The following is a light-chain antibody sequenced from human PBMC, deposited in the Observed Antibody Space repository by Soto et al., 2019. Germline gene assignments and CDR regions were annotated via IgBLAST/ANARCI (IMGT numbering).Light chain of an antibody. CDR3: QKYNGAPLS. CDR2: AAS. CDR1: QGISNY. V-gene: IGKV1-27*01. Sequence: DIQMTQSPSSLSASVGDRVTITCRARQGISNYLAWYQQKPGKVPKLLIYAASTLHSVVPSRFSGSGSGTDFTLTISSLQPEDVATDYCQKYNGAPLSFGGGTKVEIK. J-gene: IGKJ4*01.